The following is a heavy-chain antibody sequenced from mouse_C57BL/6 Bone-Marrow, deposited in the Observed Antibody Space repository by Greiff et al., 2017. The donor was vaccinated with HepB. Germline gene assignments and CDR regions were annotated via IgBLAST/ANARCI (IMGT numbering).Heavy chain of an antibody. V-gene: IGHV1-69*01. CDR1: GYTFTSYW. D-gene: IGHD2-4*01. Sequence: QVQLQQPGAELVMPGASVKLSCKASGYTFTSYWMHWVKQRPGQGLEWIGEIDPSDSYTNYNQKFKGKSTLTVDKSSSTAYMQLSSLTSEDSAVYYCAREGYYDFGGFAYWGQGTRVTVSA. CDR2: IDPSDSYT. CDR3: AREGYYDFGGFAY. J-gene: IGHJ3*01.